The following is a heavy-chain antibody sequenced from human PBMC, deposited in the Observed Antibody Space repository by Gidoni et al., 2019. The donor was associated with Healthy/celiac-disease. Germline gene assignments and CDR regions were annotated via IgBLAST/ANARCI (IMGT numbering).Heavy chain of an antibody. D-gene: IGHD3-10*01. Sequence: QVQLVESGGGVVQPGRSLRLSCAASGFTFSSYGMHWVRQAPGKGLEWVAVIWYDGSNKYYADSVKGRFTISRDNSKNTLYLQMNSLRAEDTAVYYCAREIDYYGSGSPNPWGQGTLVTVSS. V-gene: IGHV3-33*01. CDR2: IWYDGSNK. CDR3: AREIDYYGSGSPNP. J-gene: IGHJ5*02. CDR1: GFTFSSYG.